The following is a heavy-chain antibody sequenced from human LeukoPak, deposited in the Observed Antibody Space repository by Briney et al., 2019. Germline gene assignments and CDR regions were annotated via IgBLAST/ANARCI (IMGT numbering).Heavy chain of an antibody. CDR1: GYSISSGYY. J-gene: IGHJ4*02. V-gene: IGHV4-38-2*01. CDR3: ARGRRNWYSSSPPRY. Sequence: PSETLSLTCAVSGYSISSGYYWGWIRQPPGKGLEWIGSIYYSGSTDYNPSLKSRVTISVDTSKNQFSLKLSSVTAADTAVYYCARGRRNWYSSSPPRYWGQGTLVTVSS. CDR2: IYYSGST. D-gene: IGHD6-6*01.